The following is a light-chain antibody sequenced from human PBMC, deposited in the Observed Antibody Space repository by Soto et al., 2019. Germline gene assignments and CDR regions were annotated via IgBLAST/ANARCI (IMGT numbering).Light chain of an antibody. CDR2: EVN. Sequence: ALTQPASVSRSPGQSITISCTGTSSNVGSYKLVSWYQQHPGKAPKLMIFEVNKRPSGVSNRFSGSKSGNTASLTISGLKVEDEADYYCCSSGGSPTYVFGTGTKVTVL. J-gene: IGLJ1*01. V-gene: IGLV2-23*02. CDR3: CSSGGSPTYV. CDR1: SSNVGSYKL.